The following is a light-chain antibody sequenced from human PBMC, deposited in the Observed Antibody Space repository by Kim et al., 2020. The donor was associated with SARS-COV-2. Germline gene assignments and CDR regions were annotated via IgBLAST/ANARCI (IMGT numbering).Light chain of an antibody. J-gene: IGKJ1*01. CDR1: QDIANS. V-gene: IGKV1-27*01. CDR3: QMYNSAPWR. Sequence: ASDGDRVTITCRASQDIANSLAWYQQKPRKVPKLLIYAASTLQSGVPSRFSGSESVTQFTHNIGSPQTGDGATFYCQMYNSAPWRFGTGTKVDIK. CDR2: AAS.